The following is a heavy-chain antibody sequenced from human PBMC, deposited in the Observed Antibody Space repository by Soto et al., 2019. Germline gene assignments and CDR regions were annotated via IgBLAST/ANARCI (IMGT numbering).Heavy chain of an antibody. CDR2: MNPNSGNT. Sequence: ASVKVSCKAFGYTFTSYDINWVRQATGQGLEWMGWMNPNSGNTGYAQKFQGRVTMTRNTSISTAYMELSSLRSEDTAVYYCARDVGDTIFGVVIRLGVYDYWGQG. V-gene: IGHV1-8*01. CDR3: ARDVGDTIFGVVIRLGVYDY. D-gene: IGHD3-3*01. CDR1: GYTFTSYD. J-gene: IGHJ4*02.